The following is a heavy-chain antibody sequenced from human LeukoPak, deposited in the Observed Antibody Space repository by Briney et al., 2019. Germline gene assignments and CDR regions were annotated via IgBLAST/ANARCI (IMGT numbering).Heavy chain of an antibody. V-gene: IGHV4-31*03. Sequence: PQTLSLTCTVSGGSISSGGYYWSWIRQHPGKGLEWIGYIYYSGSTYYNPSLKSRVTISVDTSKNQFSLKLSSVTAADTAVYYCARQVVVAATPGSIDYWGQGTLVTVSS. D-gene: IGHD2-15*01. CDR2: IYYSGST. J-gene: IGHJ4*02. CDR1: GGSISSGGYY. CDR3: ARQVVVAATPGSIDY.